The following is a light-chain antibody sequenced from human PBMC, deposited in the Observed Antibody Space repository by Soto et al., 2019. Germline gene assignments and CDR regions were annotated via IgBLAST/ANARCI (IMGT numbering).Light chain of an antibody. CDR3: QQYGSSPPIT. Sequence: EMVMTQSPATLSVSPGERATLSCRASQSVSSSYLAWYHQKPGQAPRLLIYGASSRATAIPDRFSGSGSGTDFTLTISRLEPEDFAVYYCQQYGSSPPITFGQGTRLEI. CDR1: QSVSSSY. V-gene: IGKV3-20*01. J-gene: IGKJ5*01. CDR2: GAS.